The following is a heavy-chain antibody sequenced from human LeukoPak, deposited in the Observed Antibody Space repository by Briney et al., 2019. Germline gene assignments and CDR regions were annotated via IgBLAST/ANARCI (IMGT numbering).Heavy chain of an antibody. Sequence: GGSLRLSCAASGFTFSSYWMHWVRQAPGKGLVWVSRVNSDGSITNYADSVKGRFTISRDNAKNTLYLQMNSLRAEDTAIYYCARARWGSYYWGQGTLVTVSS. D-gene: IGHD3-16*01. V-gene: IGHV3-74*01. J-gene: IGHJ4*02. CDR2: VNSDGSIT. CDR3: ARARWGSYY. CDR1: GFTFSSYW.